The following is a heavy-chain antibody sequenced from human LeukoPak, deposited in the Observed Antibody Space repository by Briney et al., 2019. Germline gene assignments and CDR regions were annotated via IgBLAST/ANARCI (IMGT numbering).Heavy chain of an antibody. Sequence: GGSLRLSCAASGFTLSAYDLSWVRQTPGKGLEWVSYISSTATTIYYADSVKGRFTISRDNAKNSLFLQVNSPRAEDTAVYYCARGRGSFDFWGQGTMVTVSS. J-gene: IGHJ3*01. CDR2: ISSTATTI. V-gene: IGHV3-48*03. CDR3: ARGRGSFDF. CDR1: GFTLSAYD.